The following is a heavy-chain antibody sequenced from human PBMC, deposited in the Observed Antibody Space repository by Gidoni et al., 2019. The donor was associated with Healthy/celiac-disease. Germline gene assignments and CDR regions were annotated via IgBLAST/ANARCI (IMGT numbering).Heavy chain of an antibody. J-gene: IGHJ2*01. CDR2: ISYDGSNK. D-gene: IGHD2-2*02. V-gene: IGHV3-30-3*01. CDR1: GFTFSSYA. CDR3: ARDRGVPAAIYWYFEL. Sequence: QVQLVESGGGVVQPGRSLRLSCAASGFTFSSYAMHWVRQAPGKGLEWVAVISYDGSNKYYADSVKGRFTISRDNSKNTLYLQMNSLRAEDTAVYYCARDRGVPAAIYWYFELWDRGTLVTVSS.